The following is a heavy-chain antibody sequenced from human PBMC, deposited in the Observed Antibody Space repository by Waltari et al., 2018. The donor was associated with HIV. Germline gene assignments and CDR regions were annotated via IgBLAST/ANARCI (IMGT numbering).Heavy chain of an antibody. Sequence: QVQLVQSGAEVKKPGASVKVSCKVSGYTLTELSMHWVRQAPAKGLEWMGGFDPEDGETIYAQKFQGRVTMTEDTSTDTAYMELSSLRSEDTAVYYCASLGYCSSTSCSPINAYGMDVWGQGTTVTVSS. D-gene: IGHD2-2*01. V-gene: IGHV1-24*01. CDR3: ASLGYCSSTSCSPINAYGMDV. J-gene: IGHJ6*02. CDR2: FDPEDGET. CDR1: GYTLTELS.